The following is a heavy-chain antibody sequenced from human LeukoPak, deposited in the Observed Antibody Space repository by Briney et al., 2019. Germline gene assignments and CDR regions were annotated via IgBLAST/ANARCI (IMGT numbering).Heavy chain of an antibody. Sequence: SETLSLTCAVYGGSFSGYYWSWIRQPPGKGLEWIGEINHSGSTNYNPSLKSRVTISADTSKNQFSLKLSSVTAADTAVYYCARLSGAVVVPAADDAFDIWGQGTMVTVSS. D-gene: IGHD2-2*01. CDR1: GGSFSGYY. CDR3: ARLSGAVVVPAADDAFDI. J-gene: IGHJ3*02. V-gene: IGHV4-34*01. CDR2: INHSGST.